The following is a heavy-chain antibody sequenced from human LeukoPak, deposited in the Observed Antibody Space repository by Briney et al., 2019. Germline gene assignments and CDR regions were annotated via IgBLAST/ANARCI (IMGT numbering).Heavy chain of an antibody. CDR1: GFIFSSYA. CDR3: ARDQTAGYSDY. CDR2: ISGTGGRT. Sequence: GGSLRLSCAASGFIFSSYAMSWVRQAPGKGLEWVLGISGTGGRTYYADSVKGRFTISRDNSKNTVYLQMNSQSAEDTAVYYCARDQTAGYSDYWGQGTLVTVSS. D-gene: IGHD3-22*01. J-gene: IGHJ4*02. V-gene: IGHV3-23*01.